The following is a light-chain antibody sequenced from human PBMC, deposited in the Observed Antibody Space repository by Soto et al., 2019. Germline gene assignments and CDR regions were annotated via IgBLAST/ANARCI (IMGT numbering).Light chain of an antibody. J-gene: IGKJ2*01. CDR1: QDINNY. V-gene: IGKV1-27*01. Sequence: DNLIKQSPSSVSASVGDRDTITCRASQDINNYLAWYQQKPGKIPKLLIYAASTLQPGVHSRFSGSGSGTVFTLTINSLQPEDVATYYCQNYKSAPNTFGRGTRLEIK. CDR2: AAS. CDR3: QNYKSAPNT.